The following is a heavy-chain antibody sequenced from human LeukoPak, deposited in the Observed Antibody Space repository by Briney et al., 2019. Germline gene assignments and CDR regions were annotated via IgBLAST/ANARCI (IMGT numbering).Heavy chain of an antibody. V-gene: IGHV4-59*01. Sequence: PSETLSLTCTVSGGSISSYYWRWIRQPPGKGLEWSGYIYYSGSTNYTPSLKSRVTISVDTSKNQFSLKLFSVTAADTAVYYCARTPYGGNNYYYYYMDVWGKGTTVTVSS. CDR1: GGSISSYY. CDR2: IYYSGST. D-gene: IGHD4-23*01. CDR3: ARTPYGGNNYYYYYMDV. J-gene: IGHJ6*03.